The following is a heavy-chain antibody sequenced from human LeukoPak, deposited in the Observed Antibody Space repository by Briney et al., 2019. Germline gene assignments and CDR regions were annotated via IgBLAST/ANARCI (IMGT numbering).Heavy chain of an antibody. D-gene: IGHD3-22*01. J-gene: IGHJ3*02. V-gene: IGHV3-7*02. Sequence: GGSLRLSCAASGFTFSSFWMSWVRQAPGKGLEWVANIKQDGSEKYYLDSVKGRFTISRDNAKNSLYLQMNSLRAEDAAVYYCASPLITMIVVRDDAFDIWGQGTMVTVSS. CDR1: GFTFSSFW. CDR2: IKQDGSEK. CDR3: ASPLITMIVVRDDAFDI.